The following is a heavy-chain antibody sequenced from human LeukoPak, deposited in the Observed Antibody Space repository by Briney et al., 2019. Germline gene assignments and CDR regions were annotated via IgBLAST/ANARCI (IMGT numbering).Heavy chain of an antibody. CDR2: INHSGST. V-gene: IGHV4-34*01. CDR3: ARRKIQLWSNRYYFDY. J-gene: IGHJ4*02. CDR1: GFTFSNAW. D-gene: IGHD5-18*01. Sequence: GSLRLSCAASGFTFSNAWMSWVRQAPGKGLEWTGEINHSGSTNYNPSLKSRVTISVDTSKNQFSLKLSSVTAADTAVYYCARRKIQLWSNRYYFDYWGQGTLVTVSS.